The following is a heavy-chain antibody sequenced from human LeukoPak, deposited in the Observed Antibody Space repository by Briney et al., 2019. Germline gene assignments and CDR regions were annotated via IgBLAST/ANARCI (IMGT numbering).Heavy chain of an antibody. J-gene: IGHJ6*03. D-gene: IGHD2-2*01. CDR2: MNPNSGNT. CDR1: GYTFTSYD. V-gene: IGHV1-8*01. Sequence: AASVKVSCKASGYTFTSYDINWVRQATGQGLEWMGWMNPNSGNTGYAQKFQGRVTMTRDTSISTAYMELSRLRSDDTAVYYCARDPIVVVPAAPGYMDVWGKGTTVTVSS. CDR3: ARDPIVVVPAAPGYMDV.